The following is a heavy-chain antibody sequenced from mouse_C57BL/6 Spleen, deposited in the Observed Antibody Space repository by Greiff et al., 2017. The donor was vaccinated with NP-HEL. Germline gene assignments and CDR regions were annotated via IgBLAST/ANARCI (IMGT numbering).Heavy chain of an antibody. J-gene: IGHJ2*01. CDR3: TTMGYSNLYFDY. CDR2: IDPEDGDT. Sequence: EVQLQQSGAELVRPGASVKLSCTASGFNIKDYYMHWVKQRPEQGLEWIGRIDPEDGDTEYAPKFQGKATMTADTSSNTAYLQLSSLTSEDTAVYYCTTMGYSNLYFDYWGQGTTLTVSS. V-gene: IGHV14-1*01. CDR1: GFNIKDYY. D-gene: IGHD2-5*01.